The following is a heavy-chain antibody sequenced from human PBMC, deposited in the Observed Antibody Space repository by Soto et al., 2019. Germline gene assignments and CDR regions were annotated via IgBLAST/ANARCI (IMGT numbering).Heavy chain of an antibody. V-gene: IGHV3-23*01. CDR2: ISGSGGST. CDR1: GFTFSDYY. D-gene: IGHD4-17*01. Sequence: GGALRLSCAASGFTFSDYYMSWIRQAPGKGLEWVSAISGSGGSTYHADSVKGPFTISRDNSKNTLYLQMNSLRAEDTAVYYCAKDMTTVLGAFDIWGQGTMVTVSS. CDR3: AKDMTTVLGAFDI. J-gene: IGHJ3*02.